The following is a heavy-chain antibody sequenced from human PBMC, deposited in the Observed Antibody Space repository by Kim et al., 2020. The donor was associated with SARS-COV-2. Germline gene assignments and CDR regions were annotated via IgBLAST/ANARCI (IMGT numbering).Heavy chain of an antibody. CDR3: ARGGYGYYGSGSYYSRPNYYYMDV. V-gene: IGHV4-34*01. D-gene: IGHD3-10*01. CDR2: INHSGST. Sequence: SETLSLTCAVYGGSFSGNYWSWIRQPPGKGLEWIGEINHSGSTNYNPSLKSRVTISVDTSKNQFSLKLSSVPAADTAVYYCARGGYGYYGSGSYYSRPNYYYMDVWGKGTTVTVSS. CDR1: GGSFSGNY. J-gene: IGHJ6*03.